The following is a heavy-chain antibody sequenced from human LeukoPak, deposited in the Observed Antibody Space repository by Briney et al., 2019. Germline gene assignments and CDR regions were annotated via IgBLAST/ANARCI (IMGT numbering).Heavy chain of an antibody. CDR1: GFTFRSYS. Sequence: GGSLRLSCAASGFTFRSYSMSWVRQAPGKGLEWVSSISSSGGNTYYADSVKGRFTISRDNAKNTLYLQMNSLRAEDTAVYYCARVRRTIFGVVIHVFDYWGQGTLVTVSS. D-gene: IGHD3-3*01. CDR2: ISSSGGNT. V-gene: IGHV3-21*01. J-gene: IGHJ4*02. CDR3: ARVRRTIFGVVIHVFDY.